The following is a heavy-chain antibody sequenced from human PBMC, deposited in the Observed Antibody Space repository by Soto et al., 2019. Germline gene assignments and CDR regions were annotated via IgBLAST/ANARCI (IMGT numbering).Heavy chain of an antibody. Sequence: GASVKVSCKASGGTFSSLDIHWVRQAPGQGLEWMGGIIPISETTNYAQIFQGRVSIVADISTSTAYMELSRLRSEDTAVYYCARALLSHSYDSGGYDSYFHAMDVWGQGTPVTVSS. CDR3: ARALLSHSYDSGGYDSYFHAMDV. CDR1: GGTFSSLD. J-gene: IGHJ6*02. CDR2: IIPISETT. V-gene: IGHV1-69*06. D-gene: IGHD3-22*01.